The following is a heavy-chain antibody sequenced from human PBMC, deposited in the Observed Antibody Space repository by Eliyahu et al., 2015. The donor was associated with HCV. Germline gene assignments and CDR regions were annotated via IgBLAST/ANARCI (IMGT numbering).Heavy chain of an antibody. J-gene: IGHJ5*02. Sequence: QVQLQESGPGLVKPSETLSLTCTVSXXSITTYYWSWIRXPPGKGLXWIGYXHXSGRTNYNPSLKNRVTVSIDTSKNQFSLKLTSVTAADTAMYYCASGGGGIAVTGTGGWFDPWGQGTLVTVSS. D-gene: IGHD6-19*01. V-gene: IGHV4-59*01. CDR1: XXSITTYY. CDR3: ASGGGGIAVTGTGGWFDP. CDR2: XHXSGRT.